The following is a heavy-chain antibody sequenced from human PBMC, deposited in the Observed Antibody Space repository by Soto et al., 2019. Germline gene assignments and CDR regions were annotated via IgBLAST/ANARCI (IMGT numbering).Heavy chain of an antibody. Sequence: GASVKVSCKASGYTFTSYAMHWVRQAPGQRLEWMGWINAGNGNTKYSQKFQGRVTITRDTSASTAYMELSSLRAEDTAVYYCAKVLEGKGFIAAAGPYFYYYHGMDVWGQGTTVTVSS. CDR1: GYTFTSYA. V-gene: IGHV1-3*01. J-gene: IGHJ6*02. CDR3: AKVLEGKGFIAAAGPYFYYYHGMDV. CDR2: INAGNGNT. D-gene: IGHD6-13*01.